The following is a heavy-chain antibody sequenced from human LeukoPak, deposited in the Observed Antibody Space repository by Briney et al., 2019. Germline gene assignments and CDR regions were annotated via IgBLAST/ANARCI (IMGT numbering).Heavy chain of an antibody. CDR1: GYTFTGYY. Sequence: GASVKVSCKASGYTFTGYYMHWVRQAPGQGLEWMGWINPNSGGTNYAQEFQGRVTMTRDTSISTAYMELSRLRSDDTAVYYCARDSAARPSYLSKWGQGTLVTVSS. CDR3: ARDSAARPSYLSK. CDR2: INPNSGGT. V-gene: IGHV1-2*02. D-gene: IGHD6-6*01. J-gene: IGHJ4*02.